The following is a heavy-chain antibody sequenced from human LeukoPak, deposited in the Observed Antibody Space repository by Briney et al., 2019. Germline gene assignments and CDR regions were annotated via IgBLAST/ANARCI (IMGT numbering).Heavy chain of an antibody. J-gene: IGHJ4*02. V-gene: IGHV4/OR15-8*01. CDR1: GGSITSNW. CDR3: ARSGSYCHDH. D-gene: IGHD1-1*01. Sequence: NPSETLSLTCGVSGGSITSNWWSWVRQPPGKGLEWIGEIYHTGNTNYNPSLKSRVTISVDKSKSQFSLKLSSVNAADTAVYYCARSGSYCHDHWGQGILVTVSS. CDR2: IYHTGNT.